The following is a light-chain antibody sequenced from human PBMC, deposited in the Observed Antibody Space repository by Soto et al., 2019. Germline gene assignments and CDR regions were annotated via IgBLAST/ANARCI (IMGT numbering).Light chain of an antibody. J-gene: IGKJ2*01. CDR2: AAS. CDR1: ETINTY. Sequence: DIQMTQSPSSLSASVGDRVTITCRSSETINTYLNWHQQRPGEAPKVIMYAASTLQGGVPSRFRGRGSATDFTLVISGLQLEDFATYYCQQSHSFPYTFGQGTELEMK. CDR3: QQSHSFPYT. V-gene: IGKV1-39*01.